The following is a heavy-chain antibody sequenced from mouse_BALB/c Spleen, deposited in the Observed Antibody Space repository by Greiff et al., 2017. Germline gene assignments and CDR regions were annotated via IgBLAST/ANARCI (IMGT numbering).Heavy chain of an antibody. Sequence: QVQLQQPGAELVRPGASVKLSCKASGYTFTSYWINWVNQRPGQGLEWIGNIYPSDSYTNYNQKFKDKATLTVDKSSSTAYMQLSSPTSEDSAIYYCTRGDYDYAMDYWGQGTSVTVSS. CDR3: TRGDYDYAMDY. CDR2: IYPSDSYT. J-gene: IGHJ4*01. CDR1: GYTFTSYW. V-gene: IGHV1-69*02. D-gene: IGHD1-1*01.